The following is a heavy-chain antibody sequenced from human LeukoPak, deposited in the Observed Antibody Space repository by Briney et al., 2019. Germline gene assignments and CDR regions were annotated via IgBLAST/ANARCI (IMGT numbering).Heavy chain of an antibody. CDR1: GGSFSGYY. CDR3: ARGLTPRLYVDTAMATRWFDP. D-gene: IGHD5-18*01. CDR2: INHSGST. Sequence: PSETLFLTCAVYGGSFSGYYWSWIRQPPGKGLEWIGEINHSGSTNYNPSLKSRVTISVDTSKNQFSLKLSSVTAADTAVYYCARGLTPRLYVDTAMATRWFDPWGQGTLVTVSS. V-gene: IGHV4-34*01. J-gene: IGHJ5*02.